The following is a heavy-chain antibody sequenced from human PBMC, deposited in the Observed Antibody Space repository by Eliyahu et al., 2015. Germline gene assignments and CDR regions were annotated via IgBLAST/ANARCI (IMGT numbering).Heavy chain of an antibody. J-gene: IGHJ4*02. CDR3: ARLTTYSGYPTYLDY. D-gene: IGHD3-22*01. CDR1: GGSISAXSYY. CDR2: IYYSGST. V-gene: IGHV4-39*01. Sequence: QLHLQESGPGLVKPSETLSLTCTVSGGSISAXSYYWGWIRQPPGKGLEFIANIYYSGSTYYSPSLKNRVTISVDTSKNQFSLNLNSVTAADTAMYYCARLTTYSGYPTYLDYCGQGTLVTVSS.